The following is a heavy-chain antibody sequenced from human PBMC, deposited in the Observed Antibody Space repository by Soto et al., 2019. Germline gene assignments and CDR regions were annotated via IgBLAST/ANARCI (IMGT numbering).Heavy chain of an antibody. CDR2: ISFDGSNK. J-gene: IGHJ4*02. V-gene: IGHV3-30*18. CDR1: GFTFSYYG. D-gene: IGHD1-7*01. Sequence: QVQLVESGGGVVQPGRSLRLSCAASGFTFSYYGMHWVRQAPGKGLEWVAVISFDGSNKYYADSVKGRFTISRDNSKNTLYRQMNSLRAEDTAVYYCAKDRSPAWGTLDYYFDYWGQGTLVTVSS. CDR3: AKDRSPAWGTLDYYFDY.